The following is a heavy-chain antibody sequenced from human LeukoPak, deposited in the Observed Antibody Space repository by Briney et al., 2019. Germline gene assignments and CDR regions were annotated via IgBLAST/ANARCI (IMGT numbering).Heavy chain of an antibody. CDR1: GYTFTSYY. J-gene: IGHJ5*02. CDR3: ARGDDSSGYYYLKWFDP. Sequence: GASVKVSCKASGYTFTSYYMHWVRQAPGQGLEWMGIINPSGGSTSYAQKFQGRVTMTRDTSTSTVYMELSSLRSEDTAVYYCARGDDSSGYYYLKWFDPWGQGTLVTVSS. CDR2: INPSGGST. V-gene: IGHV1-46*01. D-gene: IGHD3-22*01.